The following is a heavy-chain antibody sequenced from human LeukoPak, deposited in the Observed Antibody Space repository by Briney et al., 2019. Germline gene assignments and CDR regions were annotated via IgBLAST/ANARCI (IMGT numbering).Heavy chain of an antibody. V-gene: IGHV1-18*01. Sequence: ASVKVSFKASGYTFTSYGISWVRQAPGQGLEWMGWISAYNGNTNYAQKLQGRVTMTTDTSTSTAYMELRSLRSDDTAVYYCARDPIYDYGDYDSYYYGMGVWGQGTTVTVSS. CDR2: ISAYNGNT. J-gene: IGHJ6*02. CDR1: GYTFTSYG. CDR3: ARDPIYDYGDYDSYYYGMGV. D-gene: IGHD4-17*01.